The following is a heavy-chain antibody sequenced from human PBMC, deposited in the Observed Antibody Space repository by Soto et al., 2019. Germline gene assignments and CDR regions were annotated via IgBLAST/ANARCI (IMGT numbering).Heavy chain of an antibody. CDR1: GGSFSGYY. Sequence: QVQLQQWGAGLLKPSETLSLTCAVYGGSFSGYYWSWIRQPPGKGLEWIGEINHSGSTNYNPSLNSRVTISVDTSKDQFSLKQSSVTAADTDVYYCARGGWFWQRYYYYGRDVWGQGTTVTVS. CDR3: ARGGWFWQRYYYYGRDV. V-gene: IGHV4-34*01. D-gene: IGHD3-10*01. J-gene: IGHJ6*02. CDR2: INHSGST.